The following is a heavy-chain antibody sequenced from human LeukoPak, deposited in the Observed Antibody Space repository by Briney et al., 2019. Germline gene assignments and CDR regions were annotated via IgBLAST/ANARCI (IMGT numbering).Heavy chain of an antibody. J-gene: IGHJ6*03. D-gene: IGHD3-3*01. CDR1: GGTFSSYA. CDR2: IIPIFGTA. CDR3: QYTRGDGFWSGYYYYYMDV. V-gene: IGHV1-69*13. Sequence: SVKVSCKASGGTFSSYAISWVRQAPGQGLEWMGGIIPIFGTANYAQKFQGRVTITADESTSTAYMELSSLRSEDTAVYYCQYTRGDGFWSGYYYYYMDVWGKGTTVTVSS.